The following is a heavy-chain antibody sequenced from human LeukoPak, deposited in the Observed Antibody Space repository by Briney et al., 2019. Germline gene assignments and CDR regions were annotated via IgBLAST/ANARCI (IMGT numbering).Heavy chain of an antibody. CDR2: IRYDGSNK. J-gene: IGHJ4*02. CDR3: AKRGAVAGPVTPAFFDY. CDR1: GFTFSSYS. V-gene: IGHV3-30*02. D-gene: IGHD6-19*01. Sequence: GGSLRLSCAASGFTFSSYSMNWVRQAPGKGLEWVAFIRYDGSNKYYADSVKGRFTISRDNSKNTLYLQMNSLRAEDTAVYYCAKRGAVAGPVTPAFFDYWGQGTLVTVSS.